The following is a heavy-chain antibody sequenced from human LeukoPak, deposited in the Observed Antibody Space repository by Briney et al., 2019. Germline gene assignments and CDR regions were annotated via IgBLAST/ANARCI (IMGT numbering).Heavy chain of an antibody. Sequence: SVKVSCKASGGTFSSYAISWVRQAPGQGLEWMGRIIPIFGTANYAQKFQGRVTMTTDTSTSTAYMELRSLRSDDTAVYYCARVVRLKVVPAAFDYWGQGTLVTVSS. CDR1: GGTFSSYA. V-gene: IGHV1-69*05. CDR3: ARVVRLKVVPAAFDY. J-gene: IGHJ4*02. CDR2: IIPIFGTA. D-gene: IGHD2-2*01.